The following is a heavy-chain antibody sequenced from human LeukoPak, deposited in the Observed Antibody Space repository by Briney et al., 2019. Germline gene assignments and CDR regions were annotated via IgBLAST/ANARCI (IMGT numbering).Heavy chain of an antibody. CDR3: ARQAMVRGVMFDY. CDR1: GYTFTSYG. Sequence: ASVKVSCKASGYTFTSYGISWVRQAPGQGLEWMGWINPNSGGTNYAQKFQGRVTMTRDTSISTAYMELSRLRSDDTAVYYCARQAMVRGVMFDYWGQGALVTVSS. CDR2: INPNSGGT. J-gene: IGHJ4*02. V-gene: IGHV1-2*02. D-gene: IGHD3-10*01.